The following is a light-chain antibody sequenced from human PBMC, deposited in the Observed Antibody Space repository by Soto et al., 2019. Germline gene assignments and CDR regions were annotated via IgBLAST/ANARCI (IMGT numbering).Light chain of an antibody. V-gene: IGLV2-23*02. J-gene: IGLJ3*02. CDR3: CSYAGSSTFE. CDR2: EVS. Sequence: QSALTQPASVSGSPGQSITISCTGTSSDVGSYNLVSWYQQHPGKVPKLMIYEVSKRPSGVSNRFSGSKSGNTASLTISGLQAEDEADYYCCSYAGSSTFEFGGGTKLTVL. CDR1: SSDVGSYNL.